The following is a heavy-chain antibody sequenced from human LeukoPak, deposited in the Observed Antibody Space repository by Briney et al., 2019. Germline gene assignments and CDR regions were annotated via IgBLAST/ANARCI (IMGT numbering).Heavy chain of an antibody. CDR2: INHSGST. J-gene: IGHJ4*02. D-gene: IGHD3-10*01. CDR1: GGSFSGYY. Sequence: SETLSLTCAVYGGSFSGYYWSWIRQPPGKGLVWIGEINHSGSTNYNPSLKSRVTISVDTSKNQFSLKLSSVTAADTAVYYCARGYGSGADWGQGTLVTVSS. V-gene: IGHV4-34*01. CDR3: ARGYGSGAD.